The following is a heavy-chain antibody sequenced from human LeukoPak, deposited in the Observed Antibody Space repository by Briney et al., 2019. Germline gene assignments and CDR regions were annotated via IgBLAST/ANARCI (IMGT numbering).Heavy chain of an antibody. CDR1: GYTFTSYG. CDR3: ARRYCTNGVCAFDY. J-gene: IGHJ4*02. D-gene: IGHD2-8*01. CDR2: ISAYNGNT. V-gene: IGHV1-18*01. Sequence: ASVKVSCKASGYTFTSYGISWVRQAPGQGLEWMGWISAYNGNTNYAQKFQGRVTMTRDTSISTAYMELSRLRSDDTAVYYCARRYCTNGVCAFDYWGQGTLVTVSS.